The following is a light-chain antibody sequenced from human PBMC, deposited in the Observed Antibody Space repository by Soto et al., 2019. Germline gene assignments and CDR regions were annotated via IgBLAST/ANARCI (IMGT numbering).Light chain of an antibody. J-gene: IGKJ1*01. CDR2: DAS. Sequence: PGERATLSCRASQSISSYLAWYQQKPGQAPRLLVYDASNRDTGIPARFSGSGSVTDFTLTISSLEPEDFAVYYCLQRSNWPQTFGQGTKV. CDR1: QSISSY. V-gene: IGKV3-11*01. CDR3: LQRSNWPQT.